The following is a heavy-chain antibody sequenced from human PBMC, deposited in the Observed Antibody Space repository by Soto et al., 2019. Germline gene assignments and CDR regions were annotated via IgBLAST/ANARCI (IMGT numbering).Heavy chain of an antibody. Sequence: QVQLVESGGGVVHPGGSLTLSCAASGFHFRSYGMHWVRQAPGKGLEWLAVIWDDGRTTYYADSVKGRFTISRDNPKNTLSLQMNSLRVEDTAMFYCARNSGEYEVFDIWGQGTLVSVSS. V-gene: IGHV3-33*01. D-gene: IGHD4-17*01. CDR3: ARNSGEYEVFDI. CDR2: IWDDGRTT. J-gene: IGHJ3*02. CDR1: GFHFRSYG.